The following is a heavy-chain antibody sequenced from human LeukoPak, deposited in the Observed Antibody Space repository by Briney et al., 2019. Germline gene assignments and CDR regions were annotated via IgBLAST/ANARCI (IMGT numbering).Heavy chain of an antibody. J-gene: IGHJ6*02. CDR3: ARSVGYYYTMDV. V-gene: IGHV3-11*01. D-gene: IGHD2-15*01. CDR1: GFTFSDYY. CDR2: ISGSGSDL. Sequence: GGSLRLSCVACGFTFSDYYMSWIRLAPGRGLEWVSDISGSGSDLYYADSVKGRFTISRDNARNSLYLQMNSLRAEDTAAYYCARSVGYYYTMDVWGQGTTVTVSS.